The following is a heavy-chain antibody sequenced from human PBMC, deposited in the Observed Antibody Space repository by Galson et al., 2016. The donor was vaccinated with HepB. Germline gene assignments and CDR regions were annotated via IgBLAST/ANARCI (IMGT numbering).Heavy chain of an antibody. CDR1: GASISRGDYC. V-gene: IGHV4-30-4*01. Sequence: TLSLTCTVSGASISRGDYCWSWIRQPPGRGLEWLGYISYDGSSYYNPSLTGRVSMSVDASKNQFSLNLSSVTAADTAIYYCARERDGDFLMFAHWGQGTLVTVPS. J-gene: IGHJ4*02. CDR2: ISYDGSS. CDR3: ARERDGDFLMFAH. D-gene: IGHD4-17*01.